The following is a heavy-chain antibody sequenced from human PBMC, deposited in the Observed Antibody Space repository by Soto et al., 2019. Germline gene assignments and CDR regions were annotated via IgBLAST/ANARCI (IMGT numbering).Heavy chain of an antibody. CDR3: ARESNAHFDY. CDR1: GFTFSSYW. J-gene: IGHJ4*02. Sequence: EVQLVESGGGLVQPGGSLRLSCAVSGFTFSSYWMSWVRQAPGRGLEWVATIAHDGSEKFYVDSVKGRFPISRDNTKNSLYLQMNSLRAEDTAVYYCARESNAHFDYWGQGTMVTVSS. CDR2: IAHDGSEK. V-gene: IGHV3-7*01. D-gene: IGHD7-27*01.